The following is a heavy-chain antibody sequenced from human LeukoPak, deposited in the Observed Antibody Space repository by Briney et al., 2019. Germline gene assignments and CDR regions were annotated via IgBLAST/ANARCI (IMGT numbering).Heavy chain of an antibody. CDR3: AREYCSGVSCYSHWFDP. CDR2: INPNSGGT. CDR1: GYTFTGYY. J-gene: IGHJ5*02. Sequence: GASVKVSCKASGYTFTGYYMHWVRQAPGQGLEWMGWINPNSGGTNYAQKFQGRVTMTRDTSISTAYMELSRLRSDDTAVYYCAREYCSGVSCYSHWFDPWGQGTLVSVSS. D-gene: IGHD2-15*01. V-gene: IGHV1-2*02.